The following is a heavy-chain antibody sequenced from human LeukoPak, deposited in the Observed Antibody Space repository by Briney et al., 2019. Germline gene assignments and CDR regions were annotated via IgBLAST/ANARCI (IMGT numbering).Heavy chain of an antibody. CDR3: AKDREVAGTFLPDY. J-gene: IGHJ4*02. CDR1: GFTFSTYG. D-gene: IGHD6-19*01. Sequence: GRSLRLSCAASGFTFSTYGMHWVRQAPGMGLEWVALISYDESNEYHADSVKGRFSVSRDNSKNTLYLQMNSLRAEDTAVYYCAKDREVAGTFLPDYWGQGTLATVSS. CDR2: ISYDESNE. V-gene: IGHV3-30*18.